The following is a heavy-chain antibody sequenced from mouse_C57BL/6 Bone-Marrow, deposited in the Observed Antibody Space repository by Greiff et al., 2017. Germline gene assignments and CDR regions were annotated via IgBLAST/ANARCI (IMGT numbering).Heavy chain of an antibody. V-gene: IGHV2-6*03. Sequence: VQLKESGPGLVAPSQSLSITCTVSGFSLTSYGVHWVRQPPGKGLEWLVVIWSDGSTTYNSALKSRLSISKDNSKSQVFLKMNSLQTDDTAMYYCARSIYYYGSSYVDYAMDYWGQGTSVTVSS. CDR1: GFSLTSYG. D-gene: IGHD1-1*01. CDR2: IWSDGST. J-gene: IGHJ4*01. CDR3: ARSIYYYGSSYVDYAMDY.